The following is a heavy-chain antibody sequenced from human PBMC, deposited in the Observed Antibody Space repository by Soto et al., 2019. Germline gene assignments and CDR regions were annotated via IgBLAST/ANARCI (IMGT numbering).Heavy chain of an antibody. V-gene: IGHV4-59*01. J-gene: IGHJ3*02. CDR3: ARDPYSGSYFSAGNAFDI. Sequence: SETLSLTCTVSGGSISSYYWSWIRQPPGKGLEWIGYIYYSGSTNYNPSLKSRVTISVDTSKNQFSLKLSSVTAADTAVYYCARDPYSGSYFSAGNAFDIWGQGTMVTVSS. CDR1: GGSISSYY. CDR2: IYYSGST. D-gene: IGHD1-26*01.